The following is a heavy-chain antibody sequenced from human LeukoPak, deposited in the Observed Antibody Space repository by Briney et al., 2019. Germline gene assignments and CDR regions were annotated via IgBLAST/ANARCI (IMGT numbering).Heavy chain of an antibody. CDR1: GGSFSGYY. V-gene: IGHV4-34*01. CDR2: INHSGST. J-gene: IGHJ4*02. D-gene: IGHD3-10*01. CDR3: AREVVRGVSDY. Sequence: SETLSLTCAVYGGSFSGYYWSWIRQPPGKGLEWIGEINHSGSTDYNPSLKSRVIISVDTSKNQFSLRLSSVTAADTAVYYCAREVVRGVSDYWGQGTLVTVSS.